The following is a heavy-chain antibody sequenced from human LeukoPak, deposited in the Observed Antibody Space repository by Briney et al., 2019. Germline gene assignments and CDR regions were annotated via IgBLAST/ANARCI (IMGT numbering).Heavy chain of an antibody. D-gene: IGHD6-6*01. J-gene: IGHJ4*02. V-gene: IGHV3-48*01. CDR1: GFTFSYYG. CDR3: ARGGAARPDY. Sequence: GGSLRLSCAVSGFTFSYYGMNWVRQAPGKGLEWVSYISSNSRTVDYADSVKGRFTISRDNAKNSLYLQLNTLRAEDTAVYYCARGGAARPDYWGRGTLVSVSS. CDR2: ISSNSRTV.